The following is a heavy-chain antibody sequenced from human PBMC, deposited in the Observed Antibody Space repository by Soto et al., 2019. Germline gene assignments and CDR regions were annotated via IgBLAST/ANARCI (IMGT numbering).Heavy chain of an antibody. CDR1: GGSISSYY. D-gene: IGHD2-2*01. CDR2: IYYSGST. CDR3: ERDKLSYCSSASCYPDAFDI. Sequence: SETLSLTCTVSGGSISSYYWSWIRQPPGKGLEWIGYIYYSGSTNYNPSLKSRVTISVDTSKNQFSLKLSSVTAADTAVYYCERDKLSYCSSASCYPDAFDIWGQGTMVTVSS. V-gene: IGHV4-59*01. J-gene: IGHJ3*02.